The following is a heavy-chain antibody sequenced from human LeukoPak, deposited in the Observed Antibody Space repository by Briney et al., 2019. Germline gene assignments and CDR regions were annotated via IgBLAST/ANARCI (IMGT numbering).Heavy chain of an antibody. J-gene: IGHJ3*02. D-gene: IGHD1-26*01. V-gene: IGHV4-59*08. Sequence: PSETLSLTCTVSGGSISSYYWSWIRQPPGKGLEWIGYIYYSGSTNYNPSLKSRVTIPVDTSKNQFSLKLSSVTAADTAVYYCARRGGSYYVDAFDIWGQGTMVTVSS. CDR3: ARRGGSYYVDAFDI. CDR1: GGSISSYY. CDR2: IYYSGST.